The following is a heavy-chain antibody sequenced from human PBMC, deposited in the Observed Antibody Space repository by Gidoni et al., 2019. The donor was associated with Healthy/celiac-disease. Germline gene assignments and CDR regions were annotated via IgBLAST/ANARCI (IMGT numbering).Heavy chain of an antibody. CDR2: ISWNGGSI. CDR1: GFTFVDYA. J-gene: IGHJ4*02. Sequence: EVQLVESGGGLVQPGRSLRLSCAASGFTFVDYAMHWVRQAPGKGLGLVSGISWNGGSIGYADSVKGRFTISRDNAKNSLYLQMNSLRAEDTALYYCAKVYPAYYDSSGYFDYWGQGTLVTVSS. D-gene: IGHD3-22*01. V-gene: IGHV3-9*01. CDR3: AKVYPAYYDSSGYFDY.